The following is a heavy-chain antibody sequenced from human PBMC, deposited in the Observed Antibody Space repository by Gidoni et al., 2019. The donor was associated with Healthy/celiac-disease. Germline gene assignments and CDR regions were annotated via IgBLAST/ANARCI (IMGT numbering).Heavy chain of an antibody. CDR2: INPNSGGT. CDR1: GYTFTGYY. CDR3: ARDLEIVGASFYYYYGMDV. J-gene: IGHJ6*02. D-gene: IGHD1-26*01. V-gene: IGHV1-2*02. Sequence: QVQLVQSGAEVKKPGASVKVSCKASGYTFTGYYMHWVRQAPGQGLEWMGWINPNSGGTNYAQKFQGRVTMTRDTSISTAYMELSRLRSDDTAVYYCARDLEIVGASFYYYYGMDVWGQGTTVTVSS.